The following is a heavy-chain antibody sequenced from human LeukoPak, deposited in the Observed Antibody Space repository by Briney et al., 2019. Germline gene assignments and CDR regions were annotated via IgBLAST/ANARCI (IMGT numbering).Heavy chain of an antibody. CDR2: ISSTSNCI. V-gene: IGHV3-21*01. CDR1: GFTFSNYN. CDR3: ARDQHGQWGDQGGFGY. D-gene: IGHD6-19*01. Sequence: PGGSLRLSCTASGFTFSNYNMNWVRQAPGKGLEWVSSISSTSNCIYYADSVKGRFTISRDNAKNSLYLQMNSLRAEDTAVYYCARDQHGQWGDQGGFGYWGQGTLVTVSS. J-gene: IGHJ4*02.